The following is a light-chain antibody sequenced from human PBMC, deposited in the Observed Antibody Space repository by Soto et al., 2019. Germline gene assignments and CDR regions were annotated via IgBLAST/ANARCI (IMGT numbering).Light chain of an antibody. CDR3: QEYGSSPQT. J-gene: IGKJ2*01. CDR1: QSVSSSY. CDR2: GAS. Sequence: EIVLTQSPGTLSLSPGERATLSCRASQSVSSSYLAWYQQKPGQAPRLLIYGASSRATGIPDRFSGRGSGTDFTVTISRLEPEDFAVYYCQEYGSSPQTFGQGTKLEIK. V-gene: IGKV3-20*01.